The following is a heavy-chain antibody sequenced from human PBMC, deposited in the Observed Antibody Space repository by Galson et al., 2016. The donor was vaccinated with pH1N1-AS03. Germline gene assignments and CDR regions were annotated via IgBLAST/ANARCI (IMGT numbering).Heavy chain of an antibody. CDR3: ARSTGGRFDC. CDR2: INPSGGYT. D-gene: IGHD7-27*01. J-gene: IGHJ4*02. CDR1: GYTFTMYY. V-gene: IGHV1-46*01. Sequence: SVKASCKASGYTFTMYYMHWVRQVPGQGLEWMGMINPSGGYTSHAQKFQGRFTISRDNAKNTLYLQMNGLRAEDTAVYYCARSTGGRFDCWGQGILVTVSS.